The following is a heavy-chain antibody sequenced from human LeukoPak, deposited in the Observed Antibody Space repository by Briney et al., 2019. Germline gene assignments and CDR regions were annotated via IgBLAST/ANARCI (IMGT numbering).Heavy chain of an antibody. D-gene: IGHD3-16*01. CDR2: IYRGDSDT. CDR3: VTFGEFDP. Sequence: GESLQISCQGSGCSFTSYWIGWVRQMPGKGREWMGIIYRGDSDTRYSPSFQGQVTISADTSISTAYLQWSSLKGSDTAMYYCVTFGEFDPWGQGTLVNVSS. J-gene: IGHJ5*02. V-gene: IGHV5-51*01. CDR1: GCSFTSYW.